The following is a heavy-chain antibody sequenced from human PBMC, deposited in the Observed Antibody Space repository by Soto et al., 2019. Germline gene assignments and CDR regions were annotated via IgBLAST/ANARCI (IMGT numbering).Heavy chain of an antibody. CDR2: ISGSGGST. CDR3: SKDLLSIAARDFDY. V-gene: IGHV3-23*01. D-gene: IGHD6-6*01. J-gene: IGHJ4*02. CDR1: GFTFSSYA. Sequence: EVQLLESGGGLVQPGGSLRLACAASGFTFSSYAMSWVRQAPGKGLEWVSAISGSGGSTYYADSVKGRFTISRDNSKNTLYMQMNSLRAEDTAVYYGSKDLLSIAARDFDYWGQGTLVTVSS.